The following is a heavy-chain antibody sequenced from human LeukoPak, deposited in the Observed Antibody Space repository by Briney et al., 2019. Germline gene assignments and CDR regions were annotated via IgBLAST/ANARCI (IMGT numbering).Heavy chain of an antibody. CDR3: ASGRGYSGYSTLDY. CDR1: GFTFSSYS. CDR2: ISSSSSYI. J-gene: IGHJ4*02. V-gene: IGHV3-21*01. Sequence: PGGSLRLSCAASGFTFSSYSMNWVRQAPGEGLEWVSSISSSSSYIYYADSVKGRFTISRDNAKNSLYLQMNSLRAEDTAVYYCASGRGYSGYSTLDYWGQGTLVTVSS. D-gene: IGHD5-12*01.